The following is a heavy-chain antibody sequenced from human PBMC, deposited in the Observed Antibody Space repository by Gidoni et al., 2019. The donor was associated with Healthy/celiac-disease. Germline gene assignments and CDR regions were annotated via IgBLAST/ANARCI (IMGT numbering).Heavy chain of an antibody. CDR1: GGFISSSSYY. CDR2: SDYRGST. Sequence: QPQLPESGPGLANPSETLFHPCTVSGGFISSSSYYWGWLRQPPGKGLEWIGSSDYRGSTYENPSLKRRVTISVETSKNQCSLKLSSVTAADTAVYYCARHQREYSGYDGWYFDLWGRGTLVTVSS. CDR3: ARHQREYSGYDGWYFDL. V-gene: IGHV4-39*01. D-gene: IGHD5-12*01. J-gene: IGHJ2*01.